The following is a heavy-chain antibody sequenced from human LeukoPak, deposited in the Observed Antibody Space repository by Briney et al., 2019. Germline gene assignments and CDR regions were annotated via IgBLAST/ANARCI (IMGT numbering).Heavy chain of an antibody. CDR3: AKAWTPYYDILTGYYDPPYYFDY. D-gene: IGHD3-9*01. CDR1: GFSFNNDW. V-gene: IGHV3-7*03. CDR2: INQVGSEK. J-gene: IGHJ4*02. Sequence: GGSLRLSCAASGFSFNNDWMSWVRQAPGKGLEWVANINQVGSEKWYVDSVKGRFTISRDNAKNSLYLQMNSLRAEDTAVYYCAKAWTPYYDILTGYYDPPYYFDYWGQGTLVTVSS.